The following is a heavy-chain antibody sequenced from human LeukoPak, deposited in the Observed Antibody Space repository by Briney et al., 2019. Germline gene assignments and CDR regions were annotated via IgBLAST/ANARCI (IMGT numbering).Heavy chain of an antibody. CDR2: INPNSGGT. V-gene: IGHV1/OR15-1*04. Sequence: ASVKVSCKASGYIFTDYYMHWVRQAPGQELGWMGRINPNSGGTNYAQKFQGRVTMTRDTSTSTAYMELRSLRSDDTAVYYCATGVTYCSSTSCSALYYFDYWGQGTLVTVSS. J-gene: IGHJ4*02. CDR1: GYIFTDYY. D-gene: IGHD2-2*01. CDR3: ATGVTYCSSTSCSALYYFDY.